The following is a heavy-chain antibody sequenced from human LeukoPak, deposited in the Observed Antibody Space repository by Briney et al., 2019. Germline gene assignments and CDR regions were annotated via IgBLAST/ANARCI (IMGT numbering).Heavy chain of an antibody. V-gene: IGHV1-46*01. J-gene: IGHJ4*02. CDR1: GYTFTSYY. CDR3: ARGGYYDFWSGYYNPSYYFDY. Sequence: ASVKVSCKASGYTFTSYYMHWVRQAPGQGLEWMGIINPSGGSTSYAQKFQGRVTMTRDMSTSTVYMELSSLRSEDTAVYYCARGGYYDFWSGYYNPSYYFDYWGQGTLVTVSS. D-gene: IGHD3-3*01. CDR2: INPSGGST.